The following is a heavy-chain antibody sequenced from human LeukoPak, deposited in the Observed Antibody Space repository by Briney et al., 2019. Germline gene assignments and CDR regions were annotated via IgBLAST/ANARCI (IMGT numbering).Heavy chain of an antibody. Sequence: GGSLRLSCAASGFLFANHWMSWVRQAPGKGLEWVADIKQGGSEKLYVDSVKGRFTIFRDDAKNSLSLQMDSLRPKDTAVYYCARGPPYGSRSDFLDSWGQGTRVTVSS. D-gene: IGHD3-10*01. CDR2: IKQGGSEK. J-gene: IGHJ5*01. V-gene: IGHV3-7*01. CDR3: ARGPPYGSRSDFLDS. CDR1: GFLFANHW.